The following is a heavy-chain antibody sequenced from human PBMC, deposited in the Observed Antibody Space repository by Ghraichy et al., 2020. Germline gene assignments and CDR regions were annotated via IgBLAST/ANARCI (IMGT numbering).Heavy chain of an antibody. V-gene: IGHV3-48*02. D-gene: IGHD6-13*01. CDR3: ARGYSSSRNWFDP. CDR2: ISSSSSTI. J-gene: IGHJ5*02. CDR1: GFTFSSYS. Sequence: GESLNISCAASGFTFSSYSMNWVRQAPGKGLEWVSYISSSSSTIYYADSVKGRFTISRDNAKNSLYLQMNSLRDEDTAGYYCARGYSSSRNWFDPWGQGTLVTVSS.